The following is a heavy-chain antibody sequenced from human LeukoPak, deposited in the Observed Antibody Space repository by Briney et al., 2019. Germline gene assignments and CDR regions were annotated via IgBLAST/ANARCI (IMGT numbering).Heavy chain of an antibody. J-gene: IGHJ6*03. V-gene: IGHV3-30*18. CDR3: AKGGFGETSPSYYYYYMDV. CDR2: ISHDGTNQ. D-gene: IGHD3-10*01. CDR1: GFTFSSYG. Sequence: GGSLRLSCAASGFTFSSYGMHWVRQAPGKGLEWVAVISHDGTNQYYADSVKGRFTISRDNSKNTLYLQMNSLRAEDTAVYYCAKGGFGETSPSYYYYYMDVWGKGTTVTVSS.